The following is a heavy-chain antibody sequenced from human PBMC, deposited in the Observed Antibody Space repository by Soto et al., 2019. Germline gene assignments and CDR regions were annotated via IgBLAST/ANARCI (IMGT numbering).Heavy chain of an antibody. CDR1: GFVFKDSS. CDR2: IRDRAYNYAT. D-gene: IGHD3-10*01. Sequence: EVLLVESGGGLVQPGGSLKLSCEASGFVFKDSSIHWVRQASGKGLEWVGRIRDRAYNYATAYAASVKGRFTISRDDSNKKAYLQMDSLKTEDTAIYYCTRLISAAQYYWGQGTLVTVSS. V-gene: IGHV3-73*01. J-gene: IGHJ4*02. CDR3: TRLISAAQYY.